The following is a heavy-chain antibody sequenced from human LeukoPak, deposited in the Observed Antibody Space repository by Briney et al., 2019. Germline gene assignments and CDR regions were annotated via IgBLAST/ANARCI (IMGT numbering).Heavy chain of an antibody. CDR2: ISSSSSYI. D-gene: IGHD3-22*01. Sequence: GGSLRLSCAASGFTFSSYSMNWVRQAPGKGLEWVSSISSSSSYIYYADSVMGRFTISRDNAKNSLYLQMNSLRAEDTAVYYCARLYYYDSSGSRGDFQHWGQGTLVTVSS. CDR3: ARLYYYDSSGSRGDFQH. CDR1: GFTFSSYS. J-gene: IGHJ1*01. V-gene: IGHV3-21*01.